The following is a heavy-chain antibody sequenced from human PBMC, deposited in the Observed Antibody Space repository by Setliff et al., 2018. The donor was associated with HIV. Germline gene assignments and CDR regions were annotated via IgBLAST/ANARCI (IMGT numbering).Heavy chain of an antibody. CDR3: ARHAPRNHDLAGVFYPYYMDV. CDR2: IYYNGSA. J-gene: IGHJ6*03. CDR1: GSSISSGSYY. Sequence: SSETLSLTCTVSGSSISSGSYYWAWIRQPPGKVLEWLGNIYYNGSAYSNPSLKSRTTISVDTSKNQFSLKLSSVTVADTAVYYCARHAPRNHDLAGVFYPYYMDVWGKGTTVTVSS. D-gene: IGHD1-1*01. V-gene: IGHV4-39*01.